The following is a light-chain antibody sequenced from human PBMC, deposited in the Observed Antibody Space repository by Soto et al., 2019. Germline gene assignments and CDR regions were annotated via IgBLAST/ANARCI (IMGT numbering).Light chain of an antibody. V-gene: IGLV2-8*01. CDR3: SSYAGSNNFGV. CDR2: EVN. Sequence: QSALTQPPSASGSPGQSVTISCAGTSSDVGGYNYVSWYQQHPGKAPKLLIYEVNKRPSGVPDRFSGSKSGNTASLTVSGLQADDEADYYCSSYAGSNNFGVFGGGTKLTV. J-gene: IGLJ3*02. CDR1: SSDVGGYNY.